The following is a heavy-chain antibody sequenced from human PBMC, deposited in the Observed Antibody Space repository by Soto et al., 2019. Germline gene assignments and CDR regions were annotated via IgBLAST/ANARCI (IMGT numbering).Heavy chain of an antibody. CDR1: GFTFSRCS. Sequence: GGALRLSSEASGFTFSRCSMNWGRQVPGKGLEWVESISSGSSDTWYADSVKGRFIISRDNAQNYLFLQMNTLSPEDTAMYYGARVAYWGAGTPVPVSS. CDR3: ARVAY. V-gene: IGHV3-21*01. CDR2: ISSGSSDT. J-gene: IGHJ4*02.